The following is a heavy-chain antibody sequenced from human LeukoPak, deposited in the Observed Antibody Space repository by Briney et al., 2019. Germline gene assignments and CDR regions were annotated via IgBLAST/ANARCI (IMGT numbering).Heavy chain of an antibody. Sequence: GGSLRLSCAASGFTFSDYYMSWIRQAPGKGLEWVSYISSSGSTIYYADSVKGRFTISRDNAKNSLYLQMNSLRAEDTAAYYCARDAELRASYFDYWGQGTLVTVSS. V-gene: IGHV3-11*04. D-gene: IGHD1-26*01. CDR1: GFTFSDYY. J-gene: IGHJ4*02. CDR2: ISSSGSTI. CDR3: ARDAELRASYFDY.